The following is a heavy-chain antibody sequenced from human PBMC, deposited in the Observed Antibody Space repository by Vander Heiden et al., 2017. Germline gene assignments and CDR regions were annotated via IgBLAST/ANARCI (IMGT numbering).Heavy chain of an antibody. J-gene: IGHJ4*02. D-gene: IGHD5-18*01. V-gene: IGHV4-4*02. CDR2: IYHTGTT. Sequence: QVHLQESGPGLVKPSGTLSLTCAVSGASVTTSDWWSWVRQPSGKGLELIGEIYHTGTTNYNPSLMSRLTMSLDKTKNQFSLNLTSVTAADTAVYYCARGFSGYTYGHPEIFDYWGQGSLVTVSS. CDR3: ARGFSGYTYGHPEIFDY. CDR1: GASVTTSDW.